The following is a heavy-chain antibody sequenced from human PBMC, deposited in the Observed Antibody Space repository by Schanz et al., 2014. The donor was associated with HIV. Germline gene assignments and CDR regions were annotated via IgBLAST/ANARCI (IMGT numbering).Heavy chain of an antibody. D-gene: IGHD3-22*01. CDR1: GFTFSSYS. Sequence: EVQLVESGGGLVKPGGSLRLSCAASGFTFSSYSMNWVRQAPGKGLEWVSSISSSSSYIYYADSMKGRFTISRDNAKKSLYLQMHRLRAEDTAVYYCVRVRSPRVKIVVVMDYYYYAMEVWGQGTTVTVSS. J-gene: IGHJ6*02. CDR2: ISSSSSYI. V-gene: IGHV3-21*01. CDR3: VRVRSPRVKIVVVMDYYYYAMEV.